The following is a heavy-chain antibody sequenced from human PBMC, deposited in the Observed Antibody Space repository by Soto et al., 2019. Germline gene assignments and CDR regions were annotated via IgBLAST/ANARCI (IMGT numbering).Heavy chain of an antibody. J-gene: IGHJ4*02. CDR3: LGTGSNSY. Sequence: EVQLVESGGGYVQPGGSLRLSGASSGFTFSQHWMHWVRQAPGKGLVWVSRFNTDGSTTTYADAVKGRFTISRDNAKNTFHLQMNSLRAEDTAIYYCLGTGSNSYWGQGTLVTVSS. CDR1: GFTFSQHW. D-gene: IGHD1-26*01. V-gene: IGHV3-74*01. CDR2: FNTDGSTT.